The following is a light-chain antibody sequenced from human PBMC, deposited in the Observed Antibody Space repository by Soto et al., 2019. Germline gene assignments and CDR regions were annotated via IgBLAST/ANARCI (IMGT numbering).Light chain of an antibody. CDR2: GAS. CDR1: QSVSSR. CDR3: QHYHHWPLT. V-gene: IGKV3-20*01. Sequence: EIVLTQSPGTLSLSPGERATLSCRASQSVSSRLAWYQQRPGQAPRLLISGASSRATGIPDRFSGSGSGTDFTLTISRLEPEDFALYYCQHYHHWPLTVGGGTKVDIK. J-gene: IGKJ4*01.